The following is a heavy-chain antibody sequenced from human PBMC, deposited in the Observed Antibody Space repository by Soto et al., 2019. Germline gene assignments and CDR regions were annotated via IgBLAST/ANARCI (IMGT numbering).Heavy chain of an antibody. D-gene: IGHD3-22*01. CDR3: AKARYYDSTGYLYYFDY. J-gene: IGHJ4*02. CDR1: GFTFSNYA. CDR2: ITGSGDYT. Sequence: EVQLLESGGCLVQPGGSLRLSCAASGFTFSNYAMSWVRQAPGKGLEWVSSITGSGDYTYYADSVKGRFTISRDNSKNTLYLQMNSLRAEDTAVYYCAKARYYDSTGYLYYFDYWGQGTLVTVSS. V-gene: IGHV3-23*01.